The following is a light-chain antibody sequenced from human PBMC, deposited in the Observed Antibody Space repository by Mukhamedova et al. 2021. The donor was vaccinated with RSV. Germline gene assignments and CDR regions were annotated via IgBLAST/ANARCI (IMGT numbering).Light chain of an antibody. V-gene: IGLV1-40*03. CDR3: QSFDASLSPVV. J-gene: IGLJ2*01. CDR1: SSNIGAGYD. CDR2: LNN. Sequence: SCTGGSSNIGAGYDVHWYQQLPGEAPKLLIYLNNNRPSGVPDRFSGSTSGASASLAITGLQPEDEGEYFCQSFDASLSPVVFGGGT.